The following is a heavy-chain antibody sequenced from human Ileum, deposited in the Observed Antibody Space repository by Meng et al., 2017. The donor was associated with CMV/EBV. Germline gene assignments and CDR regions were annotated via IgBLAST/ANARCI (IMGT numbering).Heavy chain of an antibody. CDR3: AKGYYYDSIGFYPFDY. Sequence: YSFISYSRQCVRQAPGQRLEWMGWINGDNGNTKYSAKFQDRVTITRDTSASTVYMDLSSLTSEDTAIYYCAKGYYYDSIGFYPFDYWGQGTLVTVSS. J-gene: IGHJ4*02. V-gene: IGHV1-3*01. CDR2: INGDNGNT. D-gene: IGHD3-22*01. CDR1: YSFISYS.